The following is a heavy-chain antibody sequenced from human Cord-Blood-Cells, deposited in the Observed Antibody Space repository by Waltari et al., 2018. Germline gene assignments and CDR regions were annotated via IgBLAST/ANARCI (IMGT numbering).Heavy chain of an antibody. Sequence: EVQLVESGGGLVQPGGSLRVSCAALGSPFSGYEIHWVRQAPGKGLEWVSYISSSGSTIYYADSVKGRFTISRDNAKNSLYLQMNSLRAEDTAVYYCAREGKVGATDYWGQGTLVTVSS. V-gene: IGHV3-48*03. CDR3: AREGKVGATDY. J-gene: IGHJ4*02. CDR2: ISSSGSTI. D-gene: IGHD1-26*01. CDR1: GSPFSGYE.